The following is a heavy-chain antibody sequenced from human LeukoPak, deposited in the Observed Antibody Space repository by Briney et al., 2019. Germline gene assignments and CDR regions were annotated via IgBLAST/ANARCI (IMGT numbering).Heavy chain of an antibody. CDR2: IYYSGST. V-gene: IGHV4-59*01. Sequence: SETLSLACTVSGGSINHYHWNWIRQPPGKGLEWIGYIYYSGSTNYNPSLKSRVTISVDTSNNQFSLKLNSVTAADTAVYYCARARDGYNFYFDYWGQGTLVTVSS. J-gene: IGHJ4*02. CDR1: GGSINHYH. D-gene: IGHD5-24*01. CDR3: ARARDGYNFYFDY.